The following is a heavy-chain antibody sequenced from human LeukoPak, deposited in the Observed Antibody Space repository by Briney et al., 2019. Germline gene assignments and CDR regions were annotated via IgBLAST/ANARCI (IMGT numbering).Heavy chain of an antibody. CDR2: INPSGGST. CDR3: ARDSGMVRGTVDY. Sequence: ASVNVSCKSSGYTFTSYYMYWVRQSPGQGLEWRGIINPSGGSTSYAQKFQGRVTMTRDTSTSTVYMELSSLRSEDTAVYYCARDSGMVRGTVDYWGQGTLVTVSS. V-gene: IGHV1-46*01. J-gene: IGHJ4*02. D-gene: IGHD3-10*01. CDR1: GYTFTSYY.